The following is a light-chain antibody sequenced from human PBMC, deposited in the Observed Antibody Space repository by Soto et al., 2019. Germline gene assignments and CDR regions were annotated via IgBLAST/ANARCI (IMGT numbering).Light chain of an antibody. J-gene: IGLJ1*01. CDR2: DGS. CDR1: RRDDGGYND. Sequence: ECRSRGEPNHIKKKGNRRDDGGYNDVSWYQKHPGKAPKHMSCDGSKRPSGVSNRFSGSKSGNTASLTISGLQPEDEADYYCCSYTTSNTRQIVFGTGSKVTVL. CDR3: CSYTTSNTRQIV. V-gene: IGLV2-14*03.